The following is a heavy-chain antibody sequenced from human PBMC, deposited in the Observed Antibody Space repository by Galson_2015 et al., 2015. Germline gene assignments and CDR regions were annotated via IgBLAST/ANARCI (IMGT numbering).Heavy chain of an antibody. V-gene: IGHV5-51*01. CDR2: IYPGSSDT. D-gene: IGHD3-10*01. Sequence: QSGAEVKRPGESLSISCTGSGSSFTRYWIGWVRQMPGKGLEWKGIIYPGSSDTSYSPSFQGQVTISADKAISTAYLQWSSLKASDTAMYYCARPNYYGSGSAELGGMDVWGQGTTVTVSS. CDR3: ARPNYYGSGSAELGGMDV. CDR1: GSSFTRYW. J-gene: IGHJ6*02.